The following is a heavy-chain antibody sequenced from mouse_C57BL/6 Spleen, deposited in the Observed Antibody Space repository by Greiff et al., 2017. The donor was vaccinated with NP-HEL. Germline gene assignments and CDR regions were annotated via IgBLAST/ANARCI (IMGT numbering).Heavy chain of an antibody. Sequence: LQESGAELVRPGTSVKVSCKASGYAFTNYLIEWVKQRPGQGLEWIGVINPGSGGTNYNEKFKGKATLTADKSSSTAYMQLSSLTSEDSAVYFCAKSREGIYYGNYGAFDVWGTGTTVTVSS. V-gene: IGHV1-54*01. CDR3: AKSREGIYYGNYGAFDV. D-gene: IGHD2-1*01. CDR1: GYAFTNYL. CDR2: INPGSGGT. J-gene: IGHJ1*03.